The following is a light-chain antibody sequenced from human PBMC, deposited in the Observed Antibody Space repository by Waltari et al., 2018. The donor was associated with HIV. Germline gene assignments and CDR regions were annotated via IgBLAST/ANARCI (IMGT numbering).Light chain of an antibody. Sequence: QSVLTQSPSASGTPGQRVTISCSGSSSNIGSNTENWYQQLPGTAPKLLIYSYNQRPSGVPDRFSGSKSGTSAALAISGLQSEDEAHYYCASWDDSLNGYVFGTGTKVTVL. J-gene: IGLJ1*01. CDR2: SYN. CDR3: ASWDDSLNGYV. CDR1: SSNIGSNT. V-gene: IGLV1-44*01.